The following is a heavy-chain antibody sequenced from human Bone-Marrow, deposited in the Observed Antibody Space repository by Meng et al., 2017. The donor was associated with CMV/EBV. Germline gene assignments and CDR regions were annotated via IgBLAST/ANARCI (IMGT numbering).Heavy chain of an antibody. CDR3: ARGNDILTGSTSLPFDYHGMDV. V-gene: IGHV3-7*01. Sequence: GESLKFSCAAPGFTFSIYWMSWVGQAPGKGLEWVANIKQDGSEKYYVDSVKGRFTISRDNAKNSLYLQMNRLRAEDTAVYYFARGNDILTGSTSLPFDYHGMDVWGQGPTVPVYS. J-gene: IGHJ6*02. CDR2: IKQDGSEK. CDR1: GFTFSIYW. D-gene: IGHD3-9*01.